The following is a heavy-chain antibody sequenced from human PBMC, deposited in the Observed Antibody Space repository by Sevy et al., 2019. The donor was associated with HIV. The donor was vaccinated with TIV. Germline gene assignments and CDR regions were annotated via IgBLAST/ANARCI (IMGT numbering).Heavy chain of an antibody. J-gene: IGHJ4*02. CDR1: GYTFTSYG. CDR3: ARDLAARPREGEIDY. V-gene: IGHV1-18*01. Sequence: ASVKVSCKASGYTFTSYGISWVRQAPGQGLEWMGWISAYNGNTNYAQKLQGRVTMTTDTSTSTAYMELRSLRSDDTAVYYCARDLAARPREGEIDYWGQGTLVTVSS. CDR2: ISAYNGNT. D-gene: IGHD6-6*01.